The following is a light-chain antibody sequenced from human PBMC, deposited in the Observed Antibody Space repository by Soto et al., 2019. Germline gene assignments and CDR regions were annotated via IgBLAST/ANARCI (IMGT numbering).Light chain of an antibody. CDR1: SSDVGASNY. Sequence: QSVLTQPPSGSGSPGQSITISCTGTSSDVGASNYVSWFQHHPGKTPKLMIYEVSNRPSGVSNRFSASKSGNTASLTISGLQAEDEADYYCGSYTSSSTFYVFGTGTKVTVL. V-gene: IGLV2-14*01. CDR3: GSYTSSSTFYV. CDR2: EVS. J-gene: IGLJ1*01.